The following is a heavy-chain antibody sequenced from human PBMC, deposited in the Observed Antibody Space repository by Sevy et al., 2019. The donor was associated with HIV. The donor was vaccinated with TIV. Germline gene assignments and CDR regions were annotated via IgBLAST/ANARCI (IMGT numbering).Heavy chain of an antibody. D-gene: IGHD3-22*01. Sequence: ASVKVSCKASGGTFSSYAISWVRQAPGKGLEWMGSFDPEDEETTYAQKFQGRVTMTEDTSTDTAYMELSSLRSEDTAVYYCATTKDYYDSSGSPFDYWGQGTLVTVSS. V-gene: IGHV1-24*01. CDR3: ATTKDYYDSSGSPFDY. CDR1: GGTFSSYA. CDR2: FDPEDEET. J-gene: IGHJ4*02.